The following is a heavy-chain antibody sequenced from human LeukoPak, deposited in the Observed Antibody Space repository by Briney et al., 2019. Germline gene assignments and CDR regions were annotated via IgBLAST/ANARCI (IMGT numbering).Heavy chain of an antibody. Sequence: GGSLRLSCAASGFTFSSYWMSWVRQAPGKGREGVADIKQDGSEKYYVDSVKGRFTISRDNAKNSLYLQINRLRAEDTAVYYCARDHMYYDSLTAYYGGYFDYWGQGTLVTVSS. CDR2: IKQDGSEK. V-gene: IGHV3-7*03. CDR1: GFTFSSYW. D-gene: IGHD3-9*01. J-gene: IGHJ4*02. CDR3: ARDHMYYDSLTAYYGGYFDY.